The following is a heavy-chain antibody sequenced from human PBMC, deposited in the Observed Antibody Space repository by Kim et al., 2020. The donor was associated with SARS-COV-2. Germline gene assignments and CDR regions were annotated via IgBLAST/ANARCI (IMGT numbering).Heavy chain of an antibody. J-gene: IGHJ4*01. CDR2: ISAYNGNT. D-gene: IGHD5-12*01. Sequence: ASVKVSCKASGYTFTSYGISWVRQAPGQGLEWMGWISAYNGNTNYAQKLQGRVTMTTDTSTSTAYMELRSLRSDDTAVYYCARVPGNMATITTTFFDYWGQGTLVTVSS. V-gene: IGHV1-18*01. CDR3: ARVPGNMATITTTFFDY. CDR1: GYTFTSYG.